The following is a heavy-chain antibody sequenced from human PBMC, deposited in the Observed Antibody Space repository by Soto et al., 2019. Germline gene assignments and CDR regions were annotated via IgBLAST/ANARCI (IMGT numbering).Heavy chain of an antibody. CDR1: SGSVSSGDYY. Sequence: QVQLQESGPGLVKPSQTLSLTCTVSSGSVSSGDYYWSWIRQPPGRGLEWIGYIYYSGTTSYNPSLKSRVTLSVDTSKKQFSMTLSYVTAAETDVYYCATYYYDRSGKGRYFDYWGQGSLVTVSS. CDR3: ATYYYDRSGKGRYFDY. J-gene: IGHJ4*02. V-gene: IGHV4-30-4*01. CDR2: IYYSGTT. D-gene: IGHD3-22*01.